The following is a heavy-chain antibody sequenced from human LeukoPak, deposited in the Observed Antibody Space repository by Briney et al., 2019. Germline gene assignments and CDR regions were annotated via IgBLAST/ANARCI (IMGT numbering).Heavy chain of an antibody. D-gene: IGHD6-19*01. CDR3: ARSEAVAWSFDL. CDR2: ISSSSSDI. CDR1: GFTFSSYA. Sequence: GGSLRLSCAASGFTFSSYAMSWVRQAPGKGLEWVSVISSSSSDIYYADSVKGRFTISRDNAKNTLYLQMNSLRAEDTAVYYCARSEAVAWSFDLWGRGTLVTVSS. V-gene: IGHV3-21*01. J-gene: IGHJ2*01.